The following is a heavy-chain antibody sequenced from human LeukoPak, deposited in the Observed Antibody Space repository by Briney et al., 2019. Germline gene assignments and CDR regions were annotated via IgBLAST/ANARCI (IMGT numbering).Heavy chain of an antibody. V-gene: IGHV3-13*01. CDR2: IGTAGDT. D-gene: IGHD2-8*01. CDR1: GFTFSSYD. J-gene: IGHJ4*02. CDR3: AKDKWWGASDH. Sequence: GSLRLSCAASGFTFSSYDMHWVRQATGKGLEWVSAIGTAGDTYYPGSVKGRYTISRDNAKNTLYLQMNTLRAEDTAVYYCAKDKWWGASDHWGQGSLVTVSS.